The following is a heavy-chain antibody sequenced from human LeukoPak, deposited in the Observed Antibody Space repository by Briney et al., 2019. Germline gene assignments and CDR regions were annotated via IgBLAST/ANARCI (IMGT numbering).Heavy chain of an antibody. D-gene: IGHD3-22*01. CDR1: GGSISSSSYY. V-gene: IGHV4-61*05. CDR2: IYYSGST. Sequence: PSETLSLTCTVSGGSISSSSYYWGWIRQPPGKGLEWIGYIYYSGSTNYNPSLKSRVAISVDTSKNQFSLKLGSVTAADTAVYYCARAYLNSYYYDSSGYYSDAFDIWGQGTMVTVSS. CDR3: ARAYLNSYYYDSSGYYSDAFDI. J-gene: IGHJ3*02.